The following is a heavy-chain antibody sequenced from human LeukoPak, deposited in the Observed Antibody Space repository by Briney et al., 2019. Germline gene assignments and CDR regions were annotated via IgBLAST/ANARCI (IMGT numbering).Heavy chain of an antibody. CDR3: ARDHSGAVADY. Sequence: GGSLRLSCAASGFIFSDYAMHWVRQAPGKGLEYVSGVSGNGRFTYYADSVKGRLTISKDKSKNTVILQMGSLRAEDTALYYCARDHSGAVADYWGQGTLVTVSP. J-gene: IGHJ4*02. V-gene: IGHV3-64*02. CDR2: VSGNGRFT. CDR1: GFIFSDYA. D-gene: IGHD5-12*01.